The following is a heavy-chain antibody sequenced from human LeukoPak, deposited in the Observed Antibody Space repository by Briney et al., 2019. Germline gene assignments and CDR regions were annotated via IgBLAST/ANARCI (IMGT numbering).Heavy chain of an antibody. J-gene: IGHJ4*02. D-gene: IGHD2-15*01. V-gene: IGHV3-21*01. Sequence: GGSLRLSCAASGFTFSTSAMEWVRQAPGKGLEWVSSITGDSEYIYYADSVEGRFTISRDNAKNSLSLQMNSLRAEDTAVYYCARLYCRVASCYGKHYFAYWGQGALVTVSS. CDR1: GFTFSTSA. CDR2: ITGDSEYI. CDR3: ARLYCRVASCYGKHYFAY.